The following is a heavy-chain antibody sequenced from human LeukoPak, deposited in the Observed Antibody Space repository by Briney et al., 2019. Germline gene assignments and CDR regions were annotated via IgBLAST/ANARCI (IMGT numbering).Heavy chain of an antibody. Sequence: SETLSLTCTVSGGSISSGDYYWSWIRQPPGKGLEWIGYIYYSGSTYYNPSLKSRVTISVDTSKNQFSLKLSSVTAADTAVYYCARDRGYSGYDFDCWGQGTLVTVSS. CDR1: GGSISSGDYY. J-gene: IGHJ4*02. CDR2: IYYSGST. CDR3: ARDRGYSGYDFDC. D-gene: IGHD5-12*01. V-gene: IGHV4-30-4*01.